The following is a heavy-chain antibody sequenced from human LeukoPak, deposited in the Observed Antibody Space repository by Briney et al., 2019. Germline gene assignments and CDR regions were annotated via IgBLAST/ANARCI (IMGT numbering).Heavy chain of an antibody. V-gene: IGHV3-7*01. CDR3: ARDTVFGVITGPRMDV. CDR1: GFTLSAYW. D-gene: IGHD3-3*01. Sequence: GGSLRLSCAASGFTLSAYWMSWVRQAPGKGLEWVAIIKPDGSDKYYVDSVEGRFTISRDNAKNSLYLQMNSLRAEDTAVYYCARDTVFGVITGPRMDVWGQGTTVTVSS. CDR2: IKPDGSDK. J-gene: IGHJ6*02.